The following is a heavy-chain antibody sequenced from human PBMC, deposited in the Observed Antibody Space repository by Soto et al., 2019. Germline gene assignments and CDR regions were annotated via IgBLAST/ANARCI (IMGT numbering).Heavy chain of an antibody. J-gene: IGHJ6*02. CDR2: ISAYNGNT. CDR3: ARDQVSILWFGELTHPGYYGMDV. D-gene: IGHD3-10*01. CDR1: GYTFTSYG. Sequence: GASVKVSCKASGYTFTSYGISWVRQAPGRGLEWMGWISAYNGNTNYAQKLQGRVTMTTDTSTSTAYMELRSLRSDDTAVYYCARDQVSILWFGELTHPGYYGMDVWGQGTTVTVSS. V-gene: IGHV1-18*04.